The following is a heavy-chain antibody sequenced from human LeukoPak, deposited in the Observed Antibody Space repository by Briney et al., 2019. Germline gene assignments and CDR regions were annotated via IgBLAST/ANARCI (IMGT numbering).Heavy chain of an antibody. Sequence: GESLKISCKGSGYSFTSYWIGWVRQMPGKGLEWMGTIYPGDSDTRYSPSFQGQVTISADKSISTAYLQWSSLKASDTAMYYCARHTKGSSAAAGMIIDYWGQGTLVTVSS. D-gene: IGHD6-13*01. CDR1: GYSFTSYW. CDR3: ARHTKGSSAAAGMIIDY. V-gene: IGHV5-51*01. CDR2: IYPGDSDT. J-gene: IGHJ4*02.